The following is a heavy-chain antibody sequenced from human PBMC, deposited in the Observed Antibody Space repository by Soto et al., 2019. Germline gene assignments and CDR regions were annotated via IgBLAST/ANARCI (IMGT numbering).Heavy chain of an antibody. Sequence: ASVKVSCKASGYTFTGYHMHCVRPALGQGLEWMGWINPNSGGTNYAQKFQSRVTMTRDTSISTAYMELSRLRSDDTAVYYCARVGSVIAAAGLDYWGQGTLVTVSS. CDR1: GYTFTGYH. CDR2: INPNSGGT. CDR3: ARVGSVIAAAGLDY. D-gene: IGHD6-13*01. V-gene: IGHV1-2*02. J-gene: IGHJ4*02.